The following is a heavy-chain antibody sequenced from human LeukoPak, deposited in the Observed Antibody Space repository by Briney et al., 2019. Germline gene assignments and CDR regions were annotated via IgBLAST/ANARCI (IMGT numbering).Heavy chain of an antibody. D-gene: IGHD3-3*01. CDR1: GFSLSTSGMC. J-gene: IGHJ6*02. CDR2: IDWDDDK. Sequence: SGPTLVNPTQTLTLTCTFSGFSLSTSGMCVSWVRQPPGKAPEWLARIDWDDDKYYRTSLKTRLTISKDTSKNQVVLTMTNMDPVDTATYYCARATRYDFWGSRPHYAGMDVWGQGTTVIVSS. CDR3: ARATRYDFWGSRPHYAGMDV. V-gene: IGHV2-70*11.